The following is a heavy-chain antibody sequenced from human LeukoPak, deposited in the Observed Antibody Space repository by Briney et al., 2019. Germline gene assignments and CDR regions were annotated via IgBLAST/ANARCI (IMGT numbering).Heavy chain of an antibody. J-gene: IGHJ4*02. CDR1: GVSIYISTYY. Sequence: PSETLSLTCTDSGVSIYISTYYWVWIRQPPGKGLEWIGSIYYSGSTHYNPSLKSRVTISVDTSKNQFSLNLSSVTAADTAVYYCATEQWLVPGHFDYWGQGTLVTVSS. CDR3: ATEQWLVPGHFDY. CDR2: IYYSGST. D-gene: IGHD6-19*01. V-gene: IGHV4-39*01.